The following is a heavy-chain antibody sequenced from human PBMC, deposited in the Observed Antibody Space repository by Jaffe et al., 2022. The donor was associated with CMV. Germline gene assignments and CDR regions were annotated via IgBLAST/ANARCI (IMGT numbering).Heavy chain of an antibody. CDR3: ARLDSSGYFAWDY. Sequence: QLQLQESGPGLVKPSETLSLTCTVSGGSISSSSYYWGWIRQPPGKGLEWIGSIYYSGSTYYNPSLKSRVTISVDTSKNQFSLKLSSVTAADTAVYYCARLDSSGYFAWDYWGQGTLVTVSS. CDR1: GGSISSSSYY. D-gene: IGHD3-22*01. CDR2: IYYSGST. J-gene: IGHJ4*02. V-gene: IGHV4-39*01.